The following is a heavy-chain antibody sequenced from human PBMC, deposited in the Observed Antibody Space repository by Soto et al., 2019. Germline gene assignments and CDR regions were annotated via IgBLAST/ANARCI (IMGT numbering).Heavy chain of an antibody. CDR1: GFSFSTYA. CDR2: IWFDGVKE. CDR3: TRATFDV. V-gene: IGHV3-33*01. J-gene: IGHJ6*02. Sequence: GGSLRLSCAVSGFSFSTYAMHWVRQAPGKGLEWLAIIWFDGVKEYYAESVRGRFTISIDNSKNTVFLQMDTVGAEDSALYYCTRATFDVWGQGTTVTVAS.